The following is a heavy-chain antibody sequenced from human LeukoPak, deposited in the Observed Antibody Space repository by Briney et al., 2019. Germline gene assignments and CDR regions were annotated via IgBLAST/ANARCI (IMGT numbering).Heavy chain of an antibody. CDR3: ARGDITAAAPNYGMDV. V-gene: IGHV1-46*01. CDR2: INPSGGST. CDR1: GYTFTSYY. Sequence: ASVKVSCKASGYTFTSYYMHWVRQAPGQGLEWMGIINPSGGSTSYAQKFQGRVTMTRDTSTSTVYMELSSLRSEDTAVYYCARGDITAAAPNYGMDVWGQGTTVTVSS. J-gene: IGHJ6*02. D-gene: IGHD6-13*01.